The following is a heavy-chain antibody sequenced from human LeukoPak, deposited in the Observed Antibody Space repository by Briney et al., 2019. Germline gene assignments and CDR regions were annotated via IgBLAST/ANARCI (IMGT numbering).Heavy chain of an antibody. D-gene: IGHD1-26*01. V-gene: IGHV1-2*02. J-gene: IGHJ5*02. Sequence: ASVKVSCKASGYTFTGYYMHWVRQAPGQGLEWMGWINPNSGGTNYAQKLQGRVTMTRDTSISTAYMELSRLRSDDTAVYYCARSVGARSWFDPWGQGTLVTVSS. CDR2: INPNSGGT. CDR1: GYTFTGYY. CDR3: ARSVGARSWFDP.